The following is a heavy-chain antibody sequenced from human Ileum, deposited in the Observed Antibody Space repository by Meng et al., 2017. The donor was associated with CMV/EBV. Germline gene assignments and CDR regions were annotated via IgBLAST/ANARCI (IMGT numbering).Heavy chain of an antibody. D-gene: IGHD1-26*01. J-gene: IGHJ4*02. Sequence: GESLKISCAASGFTFSSYGIHWVRQAPGKGLDWVAFIWYDGSKKYYADFVKGRFTISRDNSKNTLYLQMNSLRLEDTAVYYCARGHEFLTWELRVWGQGTLVTVSS. V-gene: IGHV3-30*02. CDR3: ARGHEFLTWELRV. CDR2: IWYDGSKK. CDR1: GFTFSSYG.